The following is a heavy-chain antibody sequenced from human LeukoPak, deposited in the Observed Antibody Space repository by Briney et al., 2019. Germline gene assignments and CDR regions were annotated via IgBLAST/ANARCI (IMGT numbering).Heavy chain of an antibody. D-gene: IGHD6-13*01. CDR1: GDSISSNNW. Sequence: SETLSLTCAVSGDSISSNNWWSWVRQPPGKGLEWIGEIYHSGSTTYNPSLRSRVTISVDTSKNQFSLKLSSVTAADTAVYYCARDSSSWAYAFDIWGQGTMVTVSS. J-gene: IGHJ3*02. V-gene: IGHV4-4*02. CDR2: IYHSGST. CDR3: ARDSSSWAYAFDI.